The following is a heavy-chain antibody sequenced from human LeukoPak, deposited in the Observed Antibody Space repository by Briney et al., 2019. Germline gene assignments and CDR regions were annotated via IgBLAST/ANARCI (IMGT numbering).Heavy chain of an antibody. D-gene: IGHD2-2*02. CDR1: GFTFSSYA. Sequence: GGSLRLSCAASGFTFSSYAMSWVRQAPGKGLEWVSAISGSGGSTYYADSVKGRFTISRDNSKNTLYLQMNSLRAEDTAVYYCAKDFQAYQLLYPPLFDYWGHGTLVTVSS. J-gene: IGHJ4*01. CDR3: AKDFQAYQLLYPPLFDY. CDR2: ISGSGGST. V-gene: IGHV3-23*01.